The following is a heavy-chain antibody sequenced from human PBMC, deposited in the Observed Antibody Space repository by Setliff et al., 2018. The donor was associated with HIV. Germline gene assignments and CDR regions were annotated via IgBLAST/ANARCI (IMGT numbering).Heavy chain of an antibody. J-gene: IGHJ4*02. CDR1: VASFSGYY. CDR2: INHSGIT. D-gene: IGHD2-2*01. V-gene: IGHV4-34*01. Sequence: SETLSLTCAVYVASFSGYYWAWIRQSPGTGLEWIGEINHSGITNYNPTLKSRVTISTDTSKNQFSLRLNSVTAADTAVYYCARVRLRVPPSIFDYWGQGALVTVSS. CDR3: ARVRLRVPPSIFDY.